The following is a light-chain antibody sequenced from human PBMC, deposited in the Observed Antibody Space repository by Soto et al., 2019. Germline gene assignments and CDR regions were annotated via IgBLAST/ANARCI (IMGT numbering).Light chain of an antibody. Sequence: EIVMTQSPATLSVSPGERASLSCRASQSLSTTLAWYQQKPGQAPRLLIYDASTRATGVPARFSGSGSGTDFTLTISRLEPEDFAVYYCQQYGSSLWSFGQGTKVDIK. CDR1: QSLSTT. CDR3: QQYGSSLWS. J-gene: IGKJ1*01. V-gene: IGKV3-15*01. CDR2: DAS.